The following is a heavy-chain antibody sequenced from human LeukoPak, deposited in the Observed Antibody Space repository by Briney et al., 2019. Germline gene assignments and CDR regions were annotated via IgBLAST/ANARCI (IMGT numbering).Heavy chain of an antibody. CDR2: IDYSVST. CDR3: ARQGAREQQLELDWYFDL. V-gene: IGHV4-59*08. D-gene: IGHD6-13*01. CDR1: GVSISSYY. J-gene: IGHJ2*01. Sequence: PSETLSLTCTVSGVSISSYYWSLIRQPPWKGRGWIGYIDYSVSTNHNPSLKSRVTISVDPSKNQFSLKLSSVTAADTAVYYCARQGAREQQLELDWYFDLWGRGTLVTVSS.